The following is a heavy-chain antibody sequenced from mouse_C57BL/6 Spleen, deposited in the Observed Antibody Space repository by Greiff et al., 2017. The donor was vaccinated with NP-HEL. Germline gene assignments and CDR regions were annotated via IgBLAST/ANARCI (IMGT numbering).Heavy chain of an antibody. D-gene: IGHD4-1*01. J-gene: IGHJ4*01. CDR1: GYTFTSYW. V-gene: IGHV1-64*01. Sequence: QVQLQQPGAELVKPGASVKLSCKASGYTFTSYWMHWVKQRPGQGLEWIGMIHPNSGSTNYNEKFKSKATLTVDKSSSTAYMQLSSLTSEDSAVYYGARSNWGYAMDYWGQGTSVTVSS. CDR3: ARSNWGYAMDY. CDR2: IHPNSGST.